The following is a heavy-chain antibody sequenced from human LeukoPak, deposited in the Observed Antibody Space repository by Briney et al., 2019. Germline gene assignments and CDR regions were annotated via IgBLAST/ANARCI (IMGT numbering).Heavy chain of an antibody. V-gene: IGHV3-30*18. J-gene: IGHJ4*02. CDR1: GFTFSSYG. CDR2: ISYDGSNK. D-gene: IGHD5-18*01. Sequence: GGSLRLSCAASGFTFSSYGMHWVCQAPGKGLEWVAVISYDGSNKYYADSVKGRFTISRDNSKNTLYLQMNSLRAEDTAVYYCAKDTAMVVFDYWGQGTLVTVSS. CDR3: AKDTAMVVFDY.